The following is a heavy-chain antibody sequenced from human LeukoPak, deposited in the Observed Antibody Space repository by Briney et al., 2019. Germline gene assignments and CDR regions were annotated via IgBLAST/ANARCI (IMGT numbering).Heavy chain of an antibody. J-gene: IGHJ4*02. CDR1: GGSISSSSYY. Sequence: SETLSLTCTVSGGSISSSSYYWGWIRQPPGKGLEWIGSIYYSGSTYYNPSLKSRVTMSVDTSKNQFSLKLSSVAAADTAVYYCAREGGAVAGYDYWGQGTLVTVSS. CDR2: IYYSGST. CDR3: AREGGAVAGYDY. V-gene: IGHV4-39*07. D-gene: IGHD6-19*01.